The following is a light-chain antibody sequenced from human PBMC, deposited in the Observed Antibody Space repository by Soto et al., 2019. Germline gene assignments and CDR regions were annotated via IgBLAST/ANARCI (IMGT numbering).Light chain of an antibody. V-gene: IGLV1-51*01. CDR1: TSNIGNNY. Sequence: QSVLTQPPSVSAAPGQKVTISCSGSTSNIGNNYVSWYQQLPGTAPKLLIFDNDKRPSGIPDRFSGSKSATSATLGITGLQTGDEADYYCATWDDRLSAGVVFGGGTKLTGL. J-gene: IGLJ2*01. CDR2: DND. CDR3: ATWDDRLSAGVV.